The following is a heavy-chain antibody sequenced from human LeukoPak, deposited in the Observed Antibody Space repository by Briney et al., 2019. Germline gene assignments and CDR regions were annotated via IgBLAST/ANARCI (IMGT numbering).Heavy chain of an antibody. J-gene: IGHJ6*03. CDR1: GLTFSSYS. Sequence: GGSLRLSCAASGLTFSSYSMNWVRQAPGKAMEWVSSITSSGTHIFYADSVRGRFTISRDNAKNSLYLQMDSLGPDDTAVYYCARDPYSGNYGNDYYYYMDVWGKGTTVTISS. V-gene: IGHV3-21*01. CDR3: ARDPYSGNYGNDYYYYMDV. D-gene: IGHD1-26*01. CDR2: ITSSGTHI.